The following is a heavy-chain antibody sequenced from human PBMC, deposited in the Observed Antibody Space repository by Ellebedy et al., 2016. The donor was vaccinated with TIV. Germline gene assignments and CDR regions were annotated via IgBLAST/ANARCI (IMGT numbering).Heavy chain of an antibody. CDR2: IYSGGST. CDR1: GFSFDDYA. CDR3: ARHCSGGSCSHHAFDI. J-gene: IGHJ3*02. Sequence: GESLKISCAASGFSFDDYAMHWVRQAPGTGLEWVSVIYSGGSTYYADSVKGRFTMSRDHSKNTLYLQVNSLRAEDTAVYYCARHCSGGSCSHHAFDIWGQGTMVTVSS. D-gene: IGHD2-15*01. V-gene: IGHV3-66*04.